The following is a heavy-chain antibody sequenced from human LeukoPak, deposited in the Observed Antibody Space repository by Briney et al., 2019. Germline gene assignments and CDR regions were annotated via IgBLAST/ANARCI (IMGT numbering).Heavy chain of an antibody. CDR1: GFTFSSYA. D-gene: IGHD2-2*01. Sequence: GGSLRLSCAASGFTFSSYAMSWVRQAPGKGLESVSTISGNGGSTYYADSVEGRFTISRDNSKNTLCLQMTSLRAEDTALYYCARVPAARWLDPWGQGTLVTVSS. J-gene: IGHJ5*02. CDR2: ISGNGGST. V-gene: IGHV3-23*01. CDR3: ARVPAARWLDP.